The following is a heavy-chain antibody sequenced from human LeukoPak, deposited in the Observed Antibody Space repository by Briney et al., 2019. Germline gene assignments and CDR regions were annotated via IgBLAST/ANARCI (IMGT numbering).Heavy chain of an antibody. Sequence: SGPRLVNPSQSLLLTCDISGDSVSSNSAVWNWIRQSPSRGLEWQGRTYYRSNWNTHYAESVKSRLTINPDTSRNQFSLQLNSVTPEDTAVYYCARDGPVSYFNVWGQGTLVTVSS. V-gene: IGHV6-1*02. CDR2: TYYRSNWNT. J-gene: IGHJ4*02. CDR3: ARDGPVSYFNV. CDR1: GDSVSSNSAV. D-gene: IGHD1-26*01.